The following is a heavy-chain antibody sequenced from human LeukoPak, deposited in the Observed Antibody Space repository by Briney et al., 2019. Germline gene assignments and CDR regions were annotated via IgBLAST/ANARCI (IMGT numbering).Heavy chain of an antibody. J-gene: IGHJ3*02. V-gene: IGHV1-2*02. D-gene: IGHD2-15*01. CDR2: INPNSGGT. CDR1: GYTFTGYY. CDR3: ATNILQYCSGGSCYSGPDAFDI. Sequence: EASVKVSCKASGYTFTGYYMHWERQAPGQGLEWMGWINPNSGGTNYAQKFQGRVTMTRDTSISTAYMELSRLRSDDTAVYYCATNILQYCSGGSCYSGPDAFDIWGQGTMVTVSS.